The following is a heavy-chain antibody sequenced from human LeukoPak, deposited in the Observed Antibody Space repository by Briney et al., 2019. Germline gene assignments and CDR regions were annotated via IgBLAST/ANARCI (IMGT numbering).Heavy chain of an antibody. J-gene: IGHJ3*01. CDR3: TKYNTRDALDF. CDR1: GFTFNRAW. CDR2: IRSKTDGGTT. Sequence: AGGPLRLSCAASGFTFNRAWLSWVRQAPGKGREWVGRIRSKTDGGTTDYAAPVKGRFTISRDDSENTLYLQMNSLKPEDTALYYCTKYNTRDALDFWGQGTMVTVSS. D-gene: IGHD3-3*01. V-gene: IGHV3-15*01.